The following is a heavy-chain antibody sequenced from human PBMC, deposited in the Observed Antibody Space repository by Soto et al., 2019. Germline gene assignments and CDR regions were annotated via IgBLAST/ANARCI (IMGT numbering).Heavy chain of an antibody. CDR2: ISSSGNTI. D-gene: IGHD3-22*01. V-gene: IGHV3-11*01. J-gene: IGHJ5*02. CDR3: AKMSSENYYDPVFS. CDR1: GFTFSDYY. Sequence: QVQLVESGGGVVKTSGSLRIACAASGFTFSDYYMSWVRQAPGKGLEWVSCISSSGNTIYYADSVKGRFTISRDNAKNSVYLQMNSLRAEDTALYFCAKMSSENYYDPVFSWGQGTLVTVSS.